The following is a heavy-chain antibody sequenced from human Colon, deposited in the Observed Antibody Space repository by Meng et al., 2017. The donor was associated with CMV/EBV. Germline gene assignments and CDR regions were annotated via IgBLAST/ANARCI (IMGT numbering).Heavy chain of an antibody. CDR3: VREIRRSWFDP. D-gene: IGHD4-17*01. CDR1: GLTFASFT. J-gene: IGHJ5*02. V-gene: IGHV3-21*01. Sequence: LSCAVSGLTFASFTMSWVRQAPGKGLEWVASINSYAYNIGYADSVKGRFTISRDNAKNSLYLQMNSLGAEDTAVYFCVREIRRSWFDPWGQGTLVTVSS. CDR2: INSYAYNI.